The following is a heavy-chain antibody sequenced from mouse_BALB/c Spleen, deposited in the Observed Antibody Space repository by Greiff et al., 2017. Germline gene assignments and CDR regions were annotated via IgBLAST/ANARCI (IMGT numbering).Heavy chain of an antibody. CDR3: ARSYGNYGAWFAY. D-gene: IGHD2-1*01. CDR1: GYTFTDYN. CDR2: IYPYNGGT. V-gene: IGHV1S29*02. Sequence: EVQLQQSGPELVKPGASVKISCKASGYTFTDYNMHWVKQSHGKSLEWIGYIYPYNGGTGYNQKFKSKATLTVDNSSSTAYMELRSLTSEDSAVYYCARSYGNYGAWFAYWGQGTLVTVSA. J-gene: IGHJ3*01.